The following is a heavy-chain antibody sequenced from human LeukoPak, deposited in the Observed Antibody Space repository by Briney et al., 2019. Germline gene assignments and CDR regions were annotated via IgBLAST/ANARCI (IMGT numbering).Heavy chain of an antibody. Sequence: PGGAVRLSCAASGFTFSRCAMHWVGQAPAKGLEGVAVGSYGGRKKYYADSVKGRFTISRDNAKNSLYLQMNSLRAADTAVSYCARDRGVYSRTLEDWGQGTLVTVSS. V-gene: IGHV3-30*04. CDR3: ARDRGVYSRTLED. D-gene: IGHD6-13*01. CDR1: GFTFSRCA. CDR2: GSYGGRKK. J-gene: IGHJ4*02.